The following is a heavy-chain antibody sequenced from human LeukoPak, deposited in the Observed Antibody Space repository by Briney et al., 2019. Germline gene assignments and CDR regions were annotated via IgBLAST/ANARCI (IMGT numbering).Heavy chain of an antibody. CDR3: AKDKYSSSWTPPNY. D-gene: IGHD6-13*01. Sequence: GGSLRLSCAASGFTLSSYSMNWVRQAPGKGPEWVSYISPTGSTIYYADSVRGRFTISRDNSKNTLYLQMNSLRAEDTAVYYCAKDKYSSSWTPPNYWGQGTLVTVSS. CDR1: GFTLSSYS. J-gene: IGHJ4*02. V-gene: IGHV3-23*01. CDR2: ISPTGSTI.